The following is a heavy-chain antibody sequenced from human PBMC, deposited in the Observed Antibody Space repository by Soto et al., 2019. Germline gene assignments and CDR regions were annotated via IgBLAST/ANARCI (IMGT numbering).Heavy chain of an antibody. J-gene: IGHJ4*02. V-gene: IGHV4-59*01. Sequence: QVQLQESGPGLVKPSETLSLTCTVSGGSISNYYWSWIRQPPGKGLEWIGYIYYSGSTNYNPSLKSRVTISVDTSKNQLSLKLSSVTAADTAVYYCARRYGGNFDYWRQGTLVTVSS. CDR1: GGSISNYY. CDR2: IYYSGST. D-gene: IGHD3-16*01. CDR3: ARRYGGNFDY.